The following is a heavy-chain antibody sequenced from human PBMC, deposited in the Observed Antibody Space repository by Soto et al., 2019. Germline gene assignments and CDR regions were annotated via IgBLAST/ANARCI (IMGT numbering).Heavy chain of an antibody. CDR2: ISYDGSNK. Sequence: GGSLRLSCAASGFTFSSYGMHWVRQAPGKGLEWVAVISYDGSNKYYADSVKGRFTISRDNSKNTLYLQMNSLRAEDTAVYYCAKGPLWALPYYYYGMDVWGQGTTVTVSS. J-gene: IGHJ6*02. CDR3: AKGPLWALPYYYYGMDV. V-gene: IGHV3-30*18. CDR1: GFTFSSYG. D-gene: IGHD3-10*01.